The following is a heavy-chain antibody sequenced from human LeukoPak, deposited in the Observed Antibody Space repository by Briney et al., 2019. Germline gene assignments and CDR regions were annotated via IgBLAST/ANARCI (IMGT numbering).Heavy chain of an antibody. V-gene: IGHV3-21*06. Sequence: GGSPRLSCAASGFTFSTFAMIWVRQPPGKGLEWVSSIDSSGGYMFYADSVKGRFIISRDNAKDSLYLQMNSLRVEDTAVYYCLRGDRRDYWGQGTLVTVSS. J-gene: IGHJ4*02. CDR3: LRGDRRDY. CDR1: GFTFSTFA. CDR2: IDSSGGYM.